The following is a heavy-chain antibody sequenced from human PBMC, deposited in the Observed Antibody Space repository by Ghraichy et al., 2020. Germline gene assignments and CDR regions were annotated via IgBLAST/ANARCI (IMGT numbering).Heavy chain of an antibody. Sequence: SETLSLTCSVSGGSMNSYYWSWIRQPPGKGLEWIGYIYYKGNTIYNPSLKSRVTISLDTSKNQFSLKLYSVTAADTAVYYCARDLGATTEYWGQGTLVTVSS. CDR3: ARDLGATTEY. CDR2: IYYKGNT. J-gene: IGHJ4*02. D-gene: IGHD1-26*01. CDR1: GGSMNSYY. V-gene: IGHV4-59*12.